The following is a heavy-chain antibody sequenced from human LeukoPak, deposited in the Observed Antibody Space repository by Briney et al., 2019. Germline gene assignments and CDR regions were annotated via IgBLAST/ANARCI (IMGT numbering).Heavy chain of an antibody. Sequence: GGSLRLSCAASGFTLSDYWMHWVRQAPGKGLAWVSRISTDGSSTTNADSVKGRFTISRDNAKNMVYLQMNSLRVEDTAVYYCARDCGTSGCDFWGQGTLVTVSS. CDR1: GFTLSDYW. CDR3: ARDCGTSGCDF. D-gene: IGHD5-12*01. J-gene: IGHJ4*02. CDR2: ISTDGSST. V-gene: IGHV3-74*01.